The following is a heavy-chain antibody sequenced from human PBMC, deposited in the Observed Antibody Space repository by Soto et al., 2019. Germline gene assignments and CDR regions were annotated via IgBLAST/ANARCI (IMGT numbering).Heavy chain of an antibody. Sequence: SQTLSLTCDISGDSVSRSSAAWNWIRQSPSRGLEWLGRTYYRSKWIHEYTLSMESRITINPDTSKNQFSLHIYSVTPEDTAVYYCAGVVWFRGMDVWGQGTLVTVSS. D-gene: IGHD3-16*01. CDR1: GDSVSRSSAA. J-gene: IGHJ6*02. CDR2: TYYRSKWIH. V-gene: IGHV6-1*01. CDR3: AGVVWFRGMDV.